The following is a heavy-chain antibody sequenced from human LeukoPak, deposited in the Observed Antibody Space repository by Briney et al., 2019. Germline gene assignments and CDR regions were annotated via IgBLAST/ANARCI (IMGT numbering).Heavy chain of an antibody. Sequence: GASVKVSCKASGYTFTGYYMHWVRQAPGQGLEWMGWINPNSGGTNYAQKFQGRVTMTRDTSISTAYMELSRLRSDDTAVYYCASKYDSSGPGAFDIWGQGTVVTVSS. V-gene: IGHV1-2*02. J-gene: IGHJ3*02. CDR3: ASKYDSSGPGAFDI. CDR2: INPNSGGT. D-gene: IGHD3-22*01. CDR1: GYTFTGYY.